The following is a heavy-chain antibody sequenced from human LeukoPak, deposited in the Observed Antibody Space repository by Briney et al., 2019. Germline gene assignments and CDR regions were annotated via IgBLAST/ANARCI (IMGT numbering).Heavy chain of an antibody. CDR1: GDSINSDY. V-gene: IGHV4-59*01. J-gene: IGHJ4*02. Sequence: SETLSLTCTVSGDSINSDYWSWLRQPPGKGLEWIGYIYYSGSTNYNPSLKSRVTISVDTSKKEFSLKLSSVTAADTAVYYCARGAGWYNYWGQGILVTVSS. CDR2: IYYSGST. D-gene: IGHD6-19*01. CDR3: ARGAGWYNY.